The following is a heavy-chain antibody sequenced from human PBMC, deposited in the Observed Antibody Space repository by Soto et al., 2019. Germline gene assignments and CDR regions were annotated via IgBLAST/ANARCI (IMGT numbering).Heavy chain of an antibody. CDR2: ITSKAYGGTT. V-gene: IGHV3-49*03. CDR3: SRVPPNNRGAPLDY. CDR1: GFTFGDYA. Sequence: GGSLRLSCTASGFTFGDYAMIWFRQAPGKGLEWVGFITSKAYGGTTEYAATVKGRFTISRDDSKSIAYLQMNSLKTDDTAVYYCSRVPPNNRGAPLDYSGQATLVTVSS. D-gene: IGHD3-10*01. J-gene: IGHJ4*02.